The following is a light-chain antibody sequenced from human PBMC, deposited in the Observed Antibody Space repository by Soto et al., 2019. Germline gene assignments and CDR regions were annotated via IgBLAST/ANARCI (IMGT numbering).Light chain of an antibody. V-gene: IGLV1-47*02. J-gene: IGLJ3*02. CDR3: AAWDDSLGGSWV. Sequence: QSVLTQPPSASGTPGQRVIISCSGRSSNIGSNYVYWFQHLPGTAPKLLIYANDQRPSGVPDRVSGSKSGTSASLAISGLRSEDEADYYCAAWDDSLGGSWVFGGGTTLTVL. CDR2: AND. CDR1: SSNIGSNY.